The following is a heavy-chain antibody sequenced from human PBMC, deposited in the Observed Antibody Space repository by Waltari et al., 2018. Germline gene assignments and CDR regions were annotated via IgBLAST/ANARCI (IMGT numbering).Heavy chain of an antibody. CDR2: ISGSGGST. J-gene: IGHJ4*02. CDR1: GFTFSSSA. D-gene: IGHD2-15*01. V-gene: IGHV3-23*01. Sequence: EVQLLESGGGLVQPGGSLRLSCAASGFTFSSSAMSWVRQAPGKGLEWVSAISGSGGSTYYADSVKGRFTISRDNSKNTLYLQMNSLRAEDTAVYYCAKATGRVVVVAASIDYWGQGTLVTVSS. CDR3: AKATGRVVVVAASIDY.